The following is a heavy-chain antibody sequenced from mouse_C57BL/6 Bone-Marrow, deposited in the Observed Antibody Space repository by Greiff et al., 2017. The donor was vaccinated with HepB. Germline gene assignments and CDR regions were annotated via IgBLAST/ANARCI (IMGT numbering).Heavy chain of an antibody. CDR1: GFTFSSYA. J-gene: IGHJ2*01. CDR3: ARDVYDY. V-gene: IGHV5-4*01. CDR2: ISDGGSYT. Sequence: EVQRVESGGGLVKPGGSLKLSCAASGFTFSSYAMSWVRQTPEKRLEWVATISDGGSYTYYPDNVKGRFTISRDNAKNNLYLQMSHLKSEDTAMYYCARDVYDYWGQGTTLTVSS.